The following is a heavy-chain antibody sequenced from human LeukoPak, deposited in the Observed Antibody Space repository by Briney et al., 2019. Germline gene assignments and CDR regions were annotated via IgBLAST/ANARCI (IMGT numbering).Heavy chain of an antibody. D-gene: IGHD3-22*01. CDR3: ARDSGNDYDSSGLVFDY. V-gene: IGHV4-31*01. CDR2: IYYSGST. Sequence: PSQTLSLTCTVSGGSFSSGGYYWSWLRQHPGVGLEWFGYIYYSGSTYYNPSLNSLVTISVDTSKNQFSLRLSSAAAADTAGYYCARDSGNDYDSSGLVFDYWGQGTLVTVSS. J-gene: IGHJ4*02. CDR1: GGSFSSGGYY.